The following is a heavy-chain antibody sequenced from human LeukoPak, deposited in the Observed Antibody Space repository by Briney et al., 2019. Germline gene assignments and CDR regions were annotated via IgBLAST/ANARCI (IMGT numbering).Heavy chain of an antibody. CDR1: GGSISSGDYY. CDR3: ARVMSMVRGWSRTNWFDP. CDR2: IYYSGST. D-gene: IGHD3-10*01. J-gene: IGHJ5*02. Sequence: PSQTLSLTCTVPGGSISSGDYYWSWIRQPPGKGLEWIGYIYYSGSTYYNPSLKSRVTISVDTSKNQFSLKLSSVTAADMAVYYCARVMSMVRGWSRTNWFDPWGQGTLVTVSS. V-gene: IGHV4-30-4*08.